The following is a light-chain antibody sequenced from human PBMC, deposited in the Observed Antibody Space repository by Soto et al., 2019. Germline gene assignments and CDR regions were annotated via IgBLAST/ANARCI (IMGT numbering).Light chain of an antibody. V-gene: IGKV1-5*03. CDR3: QQYSVYPRT. J-gene: IGKJ2*01. Sequence: DIQMTQSPSTLSASVGDRVTITCRATQIISHWLAWYQQKPGKAPKLLISKASTLESGVPSRFSGAVSRTEFTLTISGLQPDDFATYYCQQYSVYPRTFGQGTKLEI. CDR1: QIISHW. CDR2: KAS.